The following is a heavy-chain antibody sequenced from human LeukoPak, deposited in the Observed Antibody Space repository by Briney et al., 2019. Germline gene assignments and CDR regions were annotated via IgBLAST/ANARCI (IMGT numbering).Heavy chain of an antibody. D-gene: IGHD5/OR15-5a*01. CDR2: ISWNSGSI. CDR1: GFTFDDYA. Sequence: PGGSLRLSCAASGFTFDDYAMHWVRQAPGKGLEWVSGISWNSGSIGYADSVKGRFTISRDNAKNSLYLQMNSLRAEDTALYYCAKDRGVYVGYFDYWGQGTLVTVSS. V-gene: IGHV3-9*01. CDR3: AKDRGVYVGYFDY. J-gene: IGHJ4*02.